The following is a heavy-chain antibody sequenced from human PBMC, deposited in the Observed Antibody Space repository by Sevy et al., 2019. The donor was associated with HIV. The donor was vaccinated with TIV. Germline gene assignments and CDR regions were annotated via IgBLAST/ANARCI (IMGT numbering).Heavy chain of an antibody. CDR2: INLDGSEK. D-gene: IGHD1-1*01. J-gene: IGHJ4*02. CDR1: GFTFNTYW. CDR3: ARNNAGGNPWVH. V-gene: IGHV3-7*01. Sequence: GGSLRLSCAASGFTFNTYWMSWVRQSPEKGLEWVANINLDGSEKFYGDSGKGRFTVSRDNTKNLLFLQMNSLRGEDTAMYFCARNNAGGNPWVHWGQGTLVTVSS.